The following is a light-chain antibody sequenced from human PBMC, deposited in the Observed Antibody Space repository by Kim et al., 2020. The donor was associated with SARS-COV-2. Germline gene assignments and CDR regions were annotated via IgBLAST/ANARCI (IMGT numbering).Light chain of an antibody. V-gene: IGKV1-8*01. CDR3: QQYYSYPPLT. CDR2: AAS. J-gene: IGKJ3*01. Sequence: SPGDRATTHCRAGQGSSNYLAWYQQKPGKAPKRLIYAASTLQSGVPSRFSGSGSGTDFTLTNSCLQSEYFATYYLQQYYSYPPLTFGRRTKVDIK. CDR1: QGSSNY.